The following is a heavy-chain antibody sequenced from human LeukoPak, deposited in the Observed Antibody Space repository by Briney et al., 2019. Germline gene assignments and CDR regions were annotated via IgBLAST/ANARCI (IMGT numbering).Heavy chain of an antibody. Sequence: SETLSLTCAVSGYSISSGYYWGWIRQSPGKGQEWIGTIYHSGSAYYNPSLKSRLTISVDASKNQFSLKLSSVTAADTAVYYCARVTVGDYDYVWGSYDGGYFFDYWGQGTLVTVSS. CDR2: IYHSGSA. V-gene: IGHV4-38-2*01. CDR1: GYSISSGYY. J-gene: IGHJ4*02. CDR3: ARVTVGDYDYVWGSYDGGYFFDY. D-gene: IGHD3-16*01.